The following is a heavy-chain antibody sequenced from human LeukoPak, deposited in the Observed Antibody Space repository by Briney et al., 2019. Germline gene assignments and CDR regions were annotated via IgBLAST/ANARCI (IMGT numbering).Heavy chain of an antibody. CDR2: INEDGSDK. V-gene: IGHV3-7*03. Sequence: GGSLRLSCAVSGFTFSDYWMTWVRQAPGKGLEWVANINEDGSDKKYVDSVKGRFAISSDNAKNSLYLQMNSLRAEDTAVYYCATAGGYSYEGFYHWGQGTLGTVSS. J-gene: IGHJ4*02. CDR3: ATAGGYSYEGFYH. CDR1: GFTFSDYW. D-gene: IGHD5-24*01.